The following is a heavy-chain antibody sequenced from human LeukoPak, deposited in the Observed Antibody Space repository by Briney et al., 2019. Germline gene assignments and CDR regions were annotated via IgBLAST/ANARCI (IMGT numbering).Heavy chain of an antibody. CDR1: GFTVSNNY. V-gene: IGHV3-66*02. J-gene: IGHJ4*02. Sequence: GRSLRLSCAASGFTVSNNYMIWVRQAPGKGLEWVSVIYNDGSTFYADSVKGRFTISRDNSKNTLYLQMNSLRAEDTAVYYCARELRGYCSTTSCPLVHWGQGTLVTVSS. CDR3: ARELRGYCSTTSCPLVH. D-gene: IGHD2-2*01. CDR2: IYNDGST.